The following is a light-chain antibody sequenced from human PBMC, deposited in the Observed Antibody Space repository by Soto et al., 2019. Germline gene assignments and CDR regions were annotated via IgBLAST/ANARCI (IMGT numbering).Light chain of an antibody. V-gene: IGKV1-5*03. CDR1: QSVTNW. CDR3: QQFNAYSPRT. Sequence: DIQLTQSPASLSASVGDRVTITCRASQSVTNWLAWYQQEPGKAPKLLINKASELQSEIPSRFSGSGSGTEFTLTISSLQPEDVATYYCQQFNAYSPRTFGQGTKVDTK. J-gene: IGKJ1*01. CDR2: KAS.